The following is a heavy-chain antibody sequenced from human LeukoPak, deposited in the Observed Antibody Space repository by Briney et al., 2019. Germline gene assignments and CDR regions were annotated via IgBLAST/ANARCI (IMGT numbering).Heavy chain of an antibody. CDR2: INPSGGST. J-gene: IGHJ3*02. Sequence: ASVKVSSKASGLTITSYSMHWVRQAPGQGLEWMGVINPSGGSTSFAQKFQGRVAMTRDTSTSTVYMELSGLRSEDTAVYYCARDGHKYSVSYLDAFDIWGQGTMVTVSS. CDR3: ARDGHKYSVSYLDAFDI. V-gene: IGHV1-46*01. CDR1: GLTITSYS. D-gene: IGHD1-26*01.